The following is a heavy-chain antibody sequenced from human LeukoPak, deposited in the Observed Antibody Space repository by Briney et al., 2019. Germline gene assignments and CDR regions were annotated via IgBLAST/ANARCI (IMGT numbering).Heavy chain of an antibody. J-gene: IGHJ3*02. CDR2: ISPSGGST. V-gene: IGHV3-23*01. CDR1: GLTFSSYA. D-gene: IGHD3-3*01. CDR3: AKLLFWSGYNDAFDI. Sequence: GGSLRLSCAASGLTFSSYAMSWVRQAPGKGLEWVSAISPSGGSTYYADSVKGRFTISRDNSKNTLYLQMNSLRPEDTAVYSCAKLLFWSGYNDAFDIWGQRTMVIVSS.